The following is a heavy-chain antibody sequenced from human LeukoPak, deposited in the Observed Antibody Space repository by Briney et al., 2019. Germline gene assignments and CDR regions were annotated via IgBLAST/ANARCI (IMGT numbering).Heavy chain of an antibody. CDR3: ARDSSGYYVVSRWFDP. CDR2: IYYSGST. D-gene: IGHD3-22*01. J-gene: IGHJ5*02. Sequence: SETLSLTCTVSGGSISSHYWSWIRQPPGKGLEWIGYIYYSGSTNYNPSLKSRVTISVDTSKNQFSLKLSSVTAADTAVYYCARDSSGYYVVSRWFDPWGQGTLVTVSS. V-gene: IGHV4-59*11. CDR1: GGSISSHY.